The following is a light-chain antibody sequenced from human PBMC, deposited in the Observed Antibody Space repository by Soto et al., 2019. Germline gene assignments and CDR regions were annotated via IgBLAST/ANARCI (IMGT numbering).Light chain of an antibody. CDR3: QQYNSWPPLT. CDR1: QSVSSSY. V-gene: IGKV3-20*01. CDR2: DAS. Sequence: EIVLTQSPGTLSLSPGERATLSCRASQSVSSSYLAWYQQKPGQAPRLLIYDASTRAAGVAARFSGSGSGTDFTLTISSLQSEDVAVYYCQQYNSWPPLTFGGGTKVEI. J-gene: IGKJ4*01.